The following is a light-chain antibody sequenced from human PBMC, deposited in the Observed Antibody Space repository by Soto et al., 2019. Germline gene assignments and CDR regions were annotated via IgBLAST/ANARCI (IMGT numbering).Light chain of an antibody. J-gene: IGKJ2*01. V-gene: IGKV1-5*01. Sequence: DIQMTQSPSTLSASVGDRVTITCRASQSISSWLAWYQQKPGKAPKLLIYDASSLESGVPSRFSGSGSATEFTLTISSLQTDDFATDYCQQYNSYSYTFGQGTKLVIK. CDR1: QSISSW. CDR3: QQYNSYSYT. CDR2: DAS.